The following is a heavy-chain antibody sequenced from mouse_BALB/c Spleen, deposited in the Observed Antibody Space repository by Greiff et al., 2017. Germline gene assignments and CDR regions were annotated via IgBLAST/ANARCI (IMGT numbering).Heavy chain of an antibody. CDR3: ARDHYYGSRAWFAD. V-gene: IGHV5-6-3*01. D-gene: IGHD1-1*01. Sequence: EVKLQESGGGLVQPGGSLKLSCAASGFTFSSYGMSWVRQTPDKRLELVATINSNGGSTYYPDSVKGRFTISRDNAKNTLYLQMSSLKSEDTAMYYCARDHYYGSRAWFADWGQGTLVTVSA. J-gene: IGHJ3*01. CDR2: INSNGGST. CDR1: GFTFSSYG.